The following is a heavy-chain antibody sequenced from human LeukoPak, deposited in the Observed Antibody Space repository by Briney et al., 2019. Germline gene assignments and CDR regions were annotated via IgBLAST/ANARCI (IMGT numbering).Heavy chain of an antibody. D-gene: IGHD6-19*01. CDR1: GYTFTGYY. Sequence: ASVKVSCKASGYTFTGYYMHWVRQAPGQGLEWMGWINPNSGGTNYAQKFQGRVTMTRDTSISTAYMELSRLRSDDTAVYYCAREESPGIAVAAKNQWGQGTLVTVSS. J-gene: IGHJ4*02. CDR3: AREESPGIAVAAKNQ. V-gene: IGHV1-2*02. CDR2: INPNSGGT.